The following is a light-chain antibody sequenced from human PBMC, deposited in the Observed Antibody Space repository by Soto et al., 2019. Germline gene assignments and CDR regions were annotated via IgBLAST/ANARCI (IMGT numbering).Light chain of an antibody. Sequence: EIVLTQSPATLSLSPGERATLSCRASQSVSNYLAWFQQKPGQAPRLLIYDASNRATGIPARFSGSGSGTDFTLTISSLEPEDFAVYYCQQRSSWPLLTFGGGTKVHIK. J-gene: IGKJ4*01. V-gene: IGKV3-11*01. CDR1: QSVSNY. CDR3: QQRSSWPLLT. CDR2: DAS.